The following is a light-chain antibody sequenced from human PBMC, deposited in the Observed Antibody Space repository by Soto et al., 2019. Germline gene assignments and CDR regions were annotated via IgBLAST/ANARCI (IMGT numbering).Light chain of an antibody. CDR1: QSVSNN. CDR2: YAS. V-gene: IGKV3-15*01. CDR3: QQYNDWPPIT. J-gene: IGKJ5*01. Sequence: EIIMTQSPATLSVSPGERATLSCRASQSVSNNLAWYQQKPGQAPRLLIYYASTRATGIPARFSGSGSGTEFTLTISSLQSQDFALYYCQQYNDWPPITFGQGTRLEVK.